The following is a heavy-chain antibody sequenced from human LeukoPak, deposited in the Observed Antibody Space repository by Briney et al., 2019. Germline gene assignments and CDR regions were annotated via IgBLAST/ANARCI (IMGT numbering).Heavy chain of an antibody. Sequence: ASVKVSCKASGYTFTGYYMHWARQAPGQGLEWMGWINPNSGGTNYAQKFQGRVTMTRDTSISTAYMELSRLRSDDTAVYYCARDGSGPEGYYYGMDVWGQGTTVTVSS. J-gene: IGHJ6*02. CDR1: GYTFTGYY. V-gene: IGHV1-2*02. CDR3: ARDGSGPEGYYYGMDV. CDR2: INPNSGGT. D-gene: IGHD6-19*01.